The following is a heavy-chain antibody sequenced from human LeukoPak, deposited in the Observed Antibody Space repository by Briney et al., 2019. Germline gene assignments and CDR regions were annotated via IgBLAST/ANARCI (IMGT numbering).Heavy chain of an antibody. Sequence: GGSLRLSCAASGFTFNSYEMNWVRQAPGKGLEWVSYISSSGSPIYYADSVEGRFTISRDNAKNSLYLQMSSLRAEDTAMYYRARDHGRGYCSSTSCYPGVDYWGQGTLVTVSS. V-gene: IGHV3-48*03. D-gene: IGHD2-2*01. CDR3: ARDHGRGYCSSTSCYPGVDY. CDR2: ISSSGSPI. J-gene: IGHJ4*02. CDR1: GFTFNSYE.